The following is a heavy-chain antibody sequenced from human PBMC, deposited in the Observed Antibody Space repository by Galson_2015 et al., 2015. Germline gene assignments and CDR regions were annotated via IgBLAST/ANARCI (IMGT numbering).Heavy chain of an antibody. Sequence: SVKVSCKASGYTFTSYYMHWVRQAPGQGLEWMGIINPSGGSTSYAQKFQGRVTMTRDTSTSTVYMELSSLRSEDTAVYYCARSPHYYDSSGYYKPIDYWGQGTLVTVSS. J-gene: IGHJ4*02. CDR2: INPSGGST. D-gene: IGHD3-22*01. CDR3: ARSPHYYDSSGYYKPIDY. V-gene: IGHV1-46*01. CDR1: GYTFTSYY.